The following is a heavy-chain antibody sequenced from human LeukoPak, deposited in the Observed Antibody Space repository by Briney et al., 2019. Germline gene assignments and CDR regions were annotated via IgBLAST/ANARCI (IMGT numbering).Heavy chain of an antibody. CDR1: GFTFSSFW. J-gene: IGHJ4*02. CDR3: AKDQGYCSSTSCPTALMTFDY. Sequence: QSGGSLRLSCAASGFTFSSFWMSWVRQAPGKGLEWVANIKEDGSEKFHVGSVRGRFTISRDNSKNTLYLQMNSLRAEDTAVYYCAKDQGYCSSTSCPTALMTFDYWGQGTLVTVSS. D-gene: IGHD2-2*01. V-gene: IGHV3-7*01. CDR2: IKEDGSEK.